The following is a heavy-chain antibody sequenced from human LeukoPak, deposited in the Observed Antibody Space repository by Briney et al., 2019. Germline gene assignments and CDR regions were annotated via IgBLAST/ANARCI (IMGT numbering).Heavy chain of an antibody. V-gene: IGHV3-74*01. CDR2: INTDGSTT. CDR3: ARGGDYASGSPGDY. Sequence: TGGPLRLSCAASGFTFTTYWMHWVRQAPGKGLVWVSRINTDGSTTTYADSVKGRFTISRDNAKNTLYLQMNSLRAEDTAVYCWARGGDYASGSPGDYWGQGTLVTVSS. D-gene: IGHD3-10*01. CDR1: GFTFTTYW. J-gene: IGHJ4*02.